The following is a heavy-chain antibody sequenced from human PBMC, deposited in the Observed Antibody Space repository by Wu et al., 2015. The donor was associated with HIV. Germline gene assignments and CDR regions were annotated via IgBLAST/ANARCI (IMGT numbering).Heavy chain of an antibody. CDR2: INPKSGGT. D-gene: IGHD6-19*01. V-gene: IGHV1-2*02. CDR3: ARGMAYSSGWHAFDI. J-gene: IGHJ3*02. CDR1: GYTFTGYY. Sequence: QVHLVQSGAEVKKPGASVKVSCKASGYTFTGYYMHWVRQAPGHGLEWMGWINPKSGGTKYTQKFQDRVTMTRDTSINTAYMELSRLRSDDTAVYYCARGMAYSSGWHAFDIWGQGSMVTVSS.